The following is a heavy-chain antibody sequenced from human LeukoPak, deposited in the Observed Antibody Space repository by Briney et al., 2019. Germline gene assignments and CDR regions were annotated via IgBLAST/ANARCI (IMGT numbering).Heavy chain of an antibody. J-gene: IGHJ6*02. CDR2: VSDSGGST. D-gene: IGHD2-8*01. CDR3: VRGCSFGPYGMDV. Sequence: GGSLRLSCSASGFPFSSYAMHWVRQAPGKGLEYVSAVSDSGGSTYYADSVKGRFTISRDNSKNTLYLQMSSLRAEDTAVYFCVRGCSFGPYGMDVWGQGTTVTVSS. V-gene: IGHV3-64D*09. CDR1: GFPFSSYA.